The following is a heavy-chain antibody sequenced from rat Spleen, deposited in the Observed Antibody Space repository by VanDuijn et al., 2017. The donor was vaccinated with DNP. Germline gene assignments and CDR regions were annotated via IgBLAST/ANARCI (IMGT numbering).Heavy chain of an antibody. V-gene: IGHV5-27*01. CDR3: MRCFPGHVHS. CDR2: IGSEGYAP. CDR1: GFSFSYYY. Sequence: EVQLVESGGGLVQPGRSLKLSCAASGFSFSYYYMAWVRQGPTKGREGVAYIGSEGYAPYYGVFLKGRVATSSDTSKYTLYLQMDILSSGVMAMQYCMRCFPGHVHSWGQGDM. J-gene: IGHJ2*01. D-gene: IGHD1-4*01.